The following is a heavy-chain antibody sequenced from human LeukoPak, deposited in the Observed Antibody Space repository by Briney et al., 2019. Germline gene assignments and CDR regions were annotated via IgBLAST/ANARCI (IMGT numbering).Heavy chain of an antibody. D-gene: IGHD6-6*01. CDR2: INHSGST. V-gene: IGHV4-34*01. CDR3: PRRGYGDSSASPWFNP. Sequence: AETLCLTCAAYGGSFSGYYWSWIRQPPGKGLEWIGEINHSGSTNYNPSLKSRAPIPVTTPKTQFSRKLTSGTPAAPAVYSCPRRGYGDSSASPWFNPGGQGTLVAAPS. J-gene: IGHJ5*02. CDR1: GGSFSGYY.